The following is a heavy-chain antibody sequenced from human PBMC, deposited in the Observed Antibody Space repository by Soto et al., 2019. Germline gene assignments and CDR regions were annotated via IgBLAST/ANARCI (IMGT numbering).Heavy chain of an antibody. J-gene: IGHJ4*02. CDR1: GFTFSSYG. V-gene: IGHV3-30*03. Sequence: GGSLRLSCAVSGFTFSSYGMHWVRQAPGKGLEWVAVISYDGSNKYYADSVKGRFTISRDNSKNTLYLQMNSLRAEDTAVYYCATRIAAAASTDYWGQGTLVTVSS. D-gene: IGHD6-13*01. CDR2: ISYDGSNK. CDR3: ATRIAAAASTDY.